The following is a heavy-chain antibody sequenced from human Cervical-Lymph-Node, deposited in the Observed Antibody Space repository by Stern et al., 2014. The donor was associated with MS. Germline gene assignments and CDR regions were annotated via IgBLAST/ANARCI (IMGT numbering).Heavy chain of an antibody. CDR3: AKERGDSFDFAN. D-gene: IGHD2-21*02. J-gene: IGHJ4*02. V-gene: IGHV1-69*12. CDR1: GGTFSTHA. CDR2: ISPMFGRA. Sequence: QDQLVQSGAEVKKPGSSVRVSCKASGGTFSTHAINWIRQAPRKGPEWMGGISPMFGRARYAHKFQGRLKITADESTTPAHMEFSSLTSEDVAVYYCAKERGDSFDFANWGQGTLVTVSS.